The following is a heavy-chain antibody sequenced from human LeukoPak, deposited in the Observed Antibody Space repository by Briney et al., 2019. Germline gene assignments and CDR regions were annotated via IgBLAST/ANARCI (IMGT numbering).Heavy chain of an antibody. V-gene: IGHV3-43D*04. J-gene: IGHJ4*02. Sequence: GGSLRLSCAASGFTFDDYAMHWVRQAPGKGLEWVSLISWDGGSTYYADSVKGRFTISRDNSKHSLYLQMNSLRAEDTALYYCAKASVAGDYFDYWGQGPLVTVSS. CDR3: AKASVAGDYFDY. CDR1: GFTFDDYA. CDR2: ISWDGGST. D-gene: IGHD6-19*01.